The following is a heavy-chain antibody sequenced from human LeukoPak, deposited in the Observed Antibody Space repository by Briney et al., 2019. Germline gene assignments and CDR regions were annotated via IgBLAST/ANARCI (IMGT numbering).Heavy chain of an antibody. CDR2: INPYNGNT. V-gene: IGHV1-18*01. J-gene: IGHJ4*02. CDR3: ARVTGSSISSRSLLY. Sequence: GSVKVSCKASGYIFTNYGITWVRQAPGQGPALMGHINPYNGNTNYAQNFQGRVTMTADTSSSTAYMELRSLTFDDTAVYYCARVTGSSISSRSLLYWGQGTPVTVSS. D-gene: IGHD6-6*01. CDR1: GYIFTNYG.